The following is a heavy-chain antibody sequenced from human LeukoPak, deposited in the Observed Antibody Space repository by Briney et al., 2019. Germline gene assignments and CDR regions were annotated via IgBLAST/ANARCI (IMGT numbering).Heavy chain of an antibody. V-gene: IGHV3-23*01. Sequence: GGSLTLSCAASGFTFSSYAMSWVRQAPGKGLEWVSAISGSGGSTYYADSVKGRFNISRDNTKNPLYLQMNSLRAEDTAVYYCASNWNDWTFFAYWGQGTLVTVSS. CDR3: ASNWNDWTFFAY. CDR1: GFTFSSYA. J-gene: IGHJ4*02. D-gene: IGHD1-20*01. CDR2: ISGSGGST.